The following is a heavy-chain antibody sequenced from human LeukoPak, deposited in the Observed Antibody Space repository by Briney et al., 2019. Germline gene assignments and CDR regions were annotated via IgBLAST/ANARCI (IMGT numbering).Heavy chain of an antibody. CDR3: ARADSGWSYYFDY. CDR2: INPNSGGT. CDR1: GYTFTGYY. D-gene: IGHD6-19*01. V-gene: IGHV1-2*02. Sequence: ASVNVSCKASGYTFTGYYMHWVRQAPGQGLEWMGWINPNSGGTNYAQKFQGRVTMTRDTSISTAYMELSRLRSDDTAVYYCARADSGWSYYFDYWGQGTLVTVSS. J-gene: IGHJ4*02.